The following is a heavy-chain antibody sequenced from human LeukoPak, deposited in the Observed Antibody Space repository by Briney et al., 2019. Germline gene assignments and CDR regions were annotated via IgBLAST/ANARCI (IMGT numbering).Heavy chain of an antibody. J-gene: IGHJ6*02. CDR1: GYTLTELS. D-gene: IGHD3-10*01. CDR3: ATTAPPNMVRGAHNYYYYGMDV. CDR2: FDPEDGET. V-gene: IGHV1-24*01. Sequence: ASVKVSCKVSGYTLTELSMHWVRQAPGKGLEWMGGFDPEDGETIYAQKFQGRVTMTEDTSTDTAYMELSSLRSEDTAVYYCATTAPPNMVRGAHNYYYYGMDVWGQGTTVTVSS.